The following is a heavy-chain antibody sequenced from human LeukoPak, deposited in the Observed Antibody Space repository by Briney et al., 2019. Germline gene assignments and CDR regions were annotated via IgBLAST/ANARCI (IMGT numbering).Heavy chain of an antibody. Sequence: GSLRPPLATSGPHLSYLLKDLVRQASRKGLGWVANIKEDGSDKYYVDSVMGRFTISRDNAKKSLYLQMNGLRAEDTAVYYCARDETFCSGDTCYTRGYFAFWGQGTLVTVSS. J-gene: IGHJ4*02. CDR3: ARDETFCSGDTCYTRGYFAF. D-gene: IGHD2-15*01. V-gene: IGHV3-7*01. CDR2: IKEDGSDK. CDR1: GPHLSYLL.